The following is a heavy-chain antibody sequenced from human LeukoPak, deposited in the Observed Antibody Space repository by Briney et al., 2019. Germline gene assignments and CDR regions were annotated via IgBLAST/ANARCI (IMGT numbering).Heavy chain of an antibody. CDR3: AREGSSLN. Sequence: SETLSLTCTVSGYSISSGYYWGWIRQPPGKGLEWIGSIYHSGSTYYNPSLKSRVTISVDTSKNQFSLKLSSVTAADTAVYYCAREGSSLNWGQGTLVTVSS. V-gene: IGHV4-38-2*02. D-gene: IGHD6-13*01. J-gene: IGHJ4*02. CDR2: IYHSGST. CDR1: GYSISSGYY.